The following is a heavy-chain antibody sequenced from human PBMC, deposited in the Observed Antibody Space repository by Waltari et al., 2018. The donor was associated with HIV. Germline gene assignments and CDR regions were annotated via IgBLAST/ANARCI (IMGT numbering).Heavy chain of an antibody. D-gene: IGHD3-10*01. CDR3: ARRYDSGTNIAGY. Sequence: QVQLVQSGAEVKKPGASVKVSCKASGYTFTSYDINWVRQATGQGVEWMGWKNPSSGNTGYAQKFQGRVTMTRNTSISTAYMELSGLRSEDTAVYYCARRYDSGTNIAGYWGQGTLVTVSS. V-gene: IGHV1-8*01. CDR2: KNPSSGNT. J-gene: IGHJ4*02. CDR1: GYTFTSYD.